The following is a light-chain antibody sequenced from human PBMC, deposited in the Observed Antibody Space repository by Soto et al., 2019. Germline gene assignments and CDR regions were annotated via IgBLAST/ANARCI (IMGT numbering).Light chain of an antibody. J-gene: IGLJ2*01. Sequence: QSVLTQPASVSGSPGQSITISCTGTSSDVGSYNLVSWYQQHPGKAPKLMIYEGSKRPSGVSNRFSGSKSGNTASLTISGLXAEDEADYYCCSYAGSSTPVIFGGGTKVTVL. CDR1: SSDVGSYNL. V-gene: IGLV2-23*01. CDR2: EGS. CDR3: CSYAGSSTPVI.